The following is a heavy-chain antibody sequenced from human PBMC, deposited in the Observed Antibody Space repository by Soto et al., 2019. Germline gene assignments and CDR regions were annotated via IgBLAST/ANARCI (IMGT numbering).Heavy chain of an antibody. D-gene: IGHD5-18*01. J-gene: IGHJ4*02. CDR1: GFTFSSYS. CDR2: ISSGSSI. Sequence: EVQLVESGGGLVQPGGSLRLSCAASGFTFSSYSMNWVRQAPGKGLEWVSYISSGSSIYYADSVKGRFTISRDNAKNSLYQQMNSLRDEDTAVYYCARDLGYGLFDYWGQGTLVTVSS. V-gene: IGHV3-48*02. CDR3: ARDLGYGLFDY.